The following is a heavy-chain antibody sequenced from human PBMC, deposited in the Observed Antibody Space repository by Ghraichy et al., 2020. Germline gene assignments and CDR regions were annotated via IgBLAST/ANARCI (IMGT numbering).Heavy chain of an antibody. CDR2: IYYSGST. D-gene: IGHD1-20*01. CDR3: ARRGLRVTGTADAFGI. Sequence: SETLSLTCTVSGGSISSSSYYWGWIRQPPGKGLEWIGGIYYSGSTYYNPSLKSRVTISVDTSKNKFSLTLGSVTAADTAVYHCARRGLRVTGTADAFGIWGQETMVTVSA. J-gene: IGHJ3*02. V-gene: IGHV4-39*01. CDR1: GGSISSSSYY.